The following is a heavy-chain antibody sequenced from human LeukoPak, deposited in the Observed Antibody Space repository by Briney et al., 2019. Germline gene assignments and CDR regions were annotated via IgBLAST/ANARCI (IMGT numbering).Heavy chain of an antibody. CDR1: DGSMNAYY. D-gene: IGHD2-2*01. V-gene: IGHV4-59*01. J-gene: IGHJ3*01. CDR2: IFFTGYT. CDR3: ARVSCSSTSCPRRDALDV. Sequence: PSETLSLTCSVSDGSMNAYYWTWIRQPPGKGLEWIGHIFFTGYTNYNPSLKSRVTISVDTSKNQFSLNLTSVTTADTAVYYCARVSCSSTSCPRRDALDVWGQGTMVTVSS.